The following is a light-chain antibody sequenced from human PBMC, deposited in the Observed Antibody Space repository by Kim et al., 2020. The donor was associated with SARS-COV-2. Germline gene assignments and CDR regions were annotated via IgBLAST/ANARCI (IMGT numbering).Light chain of an antibody. V-gene: IGKV3-11*01. CDR3: QQRSNWPRT. Sequence: EIVVTQSPATLSLSPGQRATLSCRASQSVSRYVAWYQQKPGQTPRLLIYDASNRATGIPARFSGSGSGTDFTLTISSLGPEDFAVYYCQQRSNWPRTFGQGTRLEIK. CDR1: QSVSRY. CDR2: DAS. J-gene: IGKJ5*01.